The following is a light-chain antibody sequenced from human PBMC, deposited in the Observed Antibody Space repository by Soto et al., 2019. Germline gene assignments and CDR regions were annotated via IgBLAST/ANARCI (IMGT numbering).Light chain of an antibody. CDR3: QQYYNWPQYT. CDR1: QSVRTY. V-gene: IGKV3-11*01. Sequence: EIVLTQSPATLSLSPGERATLSCRASQSVRTYLAWYQQKPGQAPRLLIHDVSDRATGIPARFSGSGSGTDFTLTISSLEPEDFAIYYCQQYYNWPQYTFGQGTKLEIK. J-gene: IGKJ2*01. CDR2: DVS.